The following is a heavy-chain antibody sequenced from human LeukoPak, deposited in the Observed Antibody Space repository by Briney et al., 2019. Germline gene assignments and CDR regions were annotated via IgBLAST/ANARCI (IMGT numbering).Heavy chain of an antibody. CDR2: IYYSGTT. J-gene: IGHJ3*02. CDR1: IDSISGNSYY. D-gene: IGHD3-10*01. CDR3: ARHPPNYYDGSQGAFDI. Sequence: KPSETLSLTCSVSIDSISGNSYYWGWIRQSPGKGLEWIGSIYYSGTTYYNPSLNSRVTISLDTSKNQFSLRLSSVTAADTAVYYCARHPPNYYDGSQGAFDIWGQGTMVTVSS. V-gene: IGHV4-39*01.